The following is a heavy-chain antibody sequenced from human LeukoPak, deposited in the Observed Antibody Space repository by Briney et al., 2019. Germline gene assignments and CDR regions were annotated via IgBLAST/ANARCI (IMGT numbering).Heavy chain of an antibody. Sequence: GGSLRLSCAASGFAVSSNYMSWVRQAPGKGLEWVSFIYSGGSTYYADSVKGRFIISRDNSKNTVYLQMNSLRAEDTAVYYCARAHCSSTICYGPYYYYYYYMDVWGKGTTVTISS. CDR2: IYSGGST. D-gene: IGHD2-2*01. CDR1: GFAVSSNY. V-gene: IGHV3-66*01. CDR3: ARAHCSSTICYGPYYYYYYYMDV. J-gene: IGHJ6*03.